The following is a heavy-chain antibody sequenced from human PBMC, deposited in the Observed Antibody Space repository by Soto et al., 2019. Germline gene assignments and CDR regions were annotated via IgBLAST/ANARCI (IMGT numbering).Heavy chain of an antibody. CDR3: ARYHGDYGSGSYYNPYYYYGMDV. V-gene: IGHV1-69*06. Sequence: ASVKVSCKASGGTFSSYAISWVRQAPGQGLEWMGGIIPIFGTANYAQKFQGRVTITADKSTSTAYMELSSLRSEDTAVYYCARYHGDYGSGSYYNPYYYYGMDVWGQGTTVTSP. D-gene: IGHD3-10*01. J-gene: IGHJ6*02. CDR1: GGTFSSYA. CDR2: IIPIFGTA.